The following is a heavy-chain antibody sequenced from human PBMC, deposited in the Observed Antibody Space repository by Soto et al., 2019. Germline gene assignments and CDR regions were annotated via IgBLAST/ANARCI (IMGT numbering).Heavy chain of an antibody. J-gene: IGHJ6*02. CDR1: GFTFSAYG. Sequence: GGSLRLSCAASGFTFSAYGMHWVRQGPGKGLEWVALIWHGGSKKYFADSVRGRFTISRDNSKNTHYLQMNSLRAEDTAVYYCARDLDTALGYYYYYGMDVWGQGTTVTVSS. CDR2: IWHGGSKK. V-gene: IGHV3-33*01. CDR3: ARDLDTALGYYYYYGMDV. D-gene: IGHD5-18*01.